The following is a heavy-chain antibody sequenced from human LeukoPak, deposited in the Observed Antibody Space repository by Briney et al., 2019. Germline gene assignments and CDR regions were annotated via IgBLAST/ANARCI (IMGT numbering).Heavy chain of an antibody. Sequence: PSETLSLTCSVSGGSISGGDYSWSWIRQHPGKGLEWIGYIHYSGSTYNNPSLKSRILISVDTSRNQFSLRLSSVTAADTAVYYCAREEIRITMVRGVIITSQFDYWGQGTLVTVSS. D-gene: IGHD3-10*01. J-gene: IGHJ4*02. CDR2: IHYSGST. V-gene: IGHV4-31*03. CDR1: GGSISGGDYS. CDR3: AREEIRITMVRGVIITSQFDY.